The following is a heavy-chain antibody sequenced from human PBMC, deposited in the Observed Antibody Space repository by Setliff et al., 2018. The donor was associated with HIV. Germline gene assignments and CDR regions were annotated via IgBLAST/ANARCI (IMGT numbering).Heavy chain of an antibody. D-gene: IGHD2-2*01. Sequence: ASVKVSCKVSGYTLTELSMHWVRQALGKGLEWMGGFDPEDGETIYAQKFQGRVTMTEDTSTDTAYMELSSLRSEDTAVYYCATESRCSSTSCYLTFDIWGQGTMVTVSS. CDR3: ATESRCSSTSCYLTFDI. CDR2: FDPEDGET. V-gene: IGHV1-24*01. J-gene: IGHJ3*02. CDR1: GYTLTELS.